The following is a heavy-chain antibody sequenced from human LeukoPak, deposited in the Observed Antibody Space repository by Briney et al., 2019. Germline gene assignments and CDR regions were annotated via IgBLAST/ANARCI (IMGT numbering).Heavy chain of an antibody. J-gene: IGHJ5*02. CDR3: ARGQTSEGPRHSQFLEWLFSHQSWFDP. CDR2: INHSGST. CDR1: GGSISSSSYY. D-gene: IGHD3-3*01. V-gene: IGHV4-39*07. Sequence: PSETLSLTCTVSGGSISSSSYYWSWIRQPPGKGLEWIGEINHSGSTNYNPSLKSRVTISVDTSKNQFSLKLSSVTAADTAVYYCARGQTSEGPRHSQFLEWLFSHQSWFDPWGQGTLVTVSS.